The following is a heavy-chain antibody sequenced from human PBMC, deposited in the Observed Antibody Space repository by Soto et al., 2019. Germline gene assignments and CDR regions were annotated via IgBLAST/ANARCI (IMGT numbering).Heavy chain of an antibody. CDR3: ARDNSARVHYYFVS. CDR1: GYTFSDYY. D-gene: IGHD4-4*01. Sequence: ASVKVSCKASGYTFSDYYMHWVRRAPGQGLEWMGWINPNSGGTNYAQKFQGRVSMTRDTSISTAYMELSRLISDDTAVYYCARDNSARVHYYFVSWGQGTLVTVPS. V-gene: IGHV1-2*02. J-gene: IGHJ4*02. CDR2: INPNSGGT.